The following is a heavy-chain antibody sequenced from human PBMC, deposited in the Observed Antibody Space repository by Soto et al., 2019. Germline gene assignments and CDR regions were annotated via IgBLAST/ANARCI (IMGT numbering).Heavy chain of an antibody. Sequence: ASVKVSCKASGYTFTSYGISWVRQAPGQGLEWMGWISAYNGNTNYAQKLQGRVTMTTDTSTSTAYMELRSLRSDDTAVYYCARDLDSSSWLYFDYWGQGTLVTVSS. V-gene: IGHV1-18*01. J-gene: IGHJ4*02. CDR2: ISAYNGNT. D-gene: IGHD6-13*01. CDR1: GYTFTSYG. CDR3: ARDLDSSSWLYFDY.